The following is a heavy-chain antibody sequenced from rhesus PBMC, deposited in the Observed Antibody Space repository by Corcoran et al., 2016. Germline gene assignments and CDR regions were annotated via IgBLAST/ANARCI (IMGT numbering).Heavy chain of an antibody. D-gene: IGHD6S26*01. V-gene: IGHV4-160*01. CDR2: IYGSGGST. J-gene: IGHJ5-2*02. CDR3: ARETYSSGWSRDNSLDV. CDR1: GGSISSNY. Sequence: QVQLQESGPGLVKPSEPLSLTCAVSGGSISSNYWTGLRQAPGKGREWIGRIYGSGGSTDYNPSLKSRVTISTDTSKNQFSLKLSSVTAADTAVYYCARETYSSGWSRDNSLDVWGRGVLVTVSS.